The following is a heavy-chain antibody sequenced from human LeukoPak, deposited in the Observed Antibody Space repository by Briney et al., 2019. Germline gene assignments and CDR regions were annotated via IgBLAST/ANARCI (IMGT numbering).Heavy chain of an antibody. Sequence: PGGSLRLSCAASGFTFSSYEMNWVRQAPGKGLEWVSYISSSGSTIYYADSVKGRFTISRDNAKNSLYLQMNSLRAEDTAVYYCAREERAVAGTIAFDIWGQGQWSPSLQ. D-gene: IGHD6-19*01. J-gene: IGHJ3*02. V-gene: IGHV3-48*03. CDR1: GFTFSSYE. CDR2: ISSSGSTI. CDR3: AREERAVAGTIAFDI.